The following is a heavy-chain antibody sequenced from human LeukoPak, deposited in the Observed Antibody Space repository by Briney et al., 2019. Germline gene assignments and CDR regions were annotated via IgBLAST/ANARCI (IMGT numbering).Heavy chain of an antibody. V-gene: IGHV3-48*02. Sequence: GGSLRLSCAASGFTFSTYSMNWVRQAPGKGLEWVSYISSTSSIMYYADSVKGRFTISRDNAKNSLDLQMNSLRDEDTAVYYCARDNFGGYGNWFDPWGQGTLVTVSS. CDR2: ISSTSSIM. J-gene: IGHJ5*02. CDR1: GFTFSTYS. CDR3: ARDNFGGYGNWFDP. D-gene: IGHD5-12*01.